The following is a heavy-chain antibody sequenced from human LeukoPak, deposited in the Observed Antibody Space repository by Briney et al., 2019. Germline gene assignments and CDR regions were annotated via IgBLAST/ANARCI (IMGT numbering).Heavy chain of an antibody. Sequence: GGSLRLSCVGSGFTFSHYALSWVRQAPGKGPEWVAAIGGRGENTVYADSLRGRFTISKDNSKNILYLEMNSLTAEDTAVYYCAKDFPDAFNIWGPGTMVTVSS. V-gene: IGHV3-23*01. CDR3: AKDFPDAFNI. CDR1: GFTFSHYA. J-gene: IGHJ3*02. CDR2: IGGRGENT.